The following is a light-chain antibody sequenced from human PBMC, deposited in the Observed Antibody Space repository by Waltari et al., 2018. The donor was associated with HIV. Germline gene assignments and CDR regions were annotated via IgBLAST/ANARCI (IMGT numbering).Light chain of an antibody. J-gene: IGLJ3*02. V-gene: IGLV1-47*01. Sequence: QSVLTQPPSASGTPGQRVTISCSGSSSNIGSNYVYWFQQLPGTIPRLLIYKNDQRPAGVPDRFSGSKSGTSASLAISWLRSEDEADYSCVAWDDSLSGLLFGGGTKLTVL. CDR1: SSNIGSNY. CDR3: VAWDDSLSGLL. CDR2: KND.